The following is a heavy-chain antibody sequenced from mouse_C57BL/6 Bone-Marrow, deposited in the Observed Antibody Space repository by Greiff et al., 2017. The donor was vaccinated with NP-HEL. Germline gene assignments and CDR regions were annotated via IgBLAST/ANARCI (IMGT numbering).Heavy chain of an antibody. Sequence: EVHLVESGGGLVKPGGSLKLSCAASGFTFSDYGMHWVRQAPEKGLEWVAYISSGSSTIYYADTVKGRFTISRDNAKNTLFLQMTSLRSEDTAMYYCARVVTTGDYFDYWGQGTTLTVSS. D-gene: IGHD2-2*01. CDR3: ARVVTTGDYFDY. CDR1: GFTFSDYG. CDR2: ISSGSSTI. J-gene: IGHJ2*01. V-gene: IGHV5-17*01.